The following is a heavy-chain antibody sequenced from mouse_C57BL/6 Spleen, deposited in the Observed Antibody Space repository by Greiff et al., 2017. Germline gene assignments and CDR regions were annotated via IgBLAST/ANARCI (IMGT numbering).Heavy chain of an antibody. CDR2: INPNNGGT. CDR3: ARDLTTVVASLFDY. Sequence: EVQLQQSGPELVKPGASVKISCKASGYTFTDYYMNWVKQSHGKSLEWIGDINPNNGGTSYNQKFKGKATLTVDKSSSTAYMELRSLTSEDSAVYYCARDLTTVVASLFDYWGQGTTLTVSS. V-gene: IGHV1-26*01. J-gene: IGHJ2*01. D-gene: IGHD1-1*01. CDR1: GYTFTDYY.